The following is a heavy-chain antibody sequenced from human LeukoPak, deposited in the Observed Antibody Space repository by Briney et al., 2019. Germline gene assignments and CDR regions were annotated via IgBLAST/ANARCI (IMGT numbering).Heavy chain of an antibody. CDR2: FRTKAYGGTT. CDR1: GFTLGGDT. V-gene: IGHV3-49*03. J-gene: IGHJ4*02. D-gene: IGHD6-6*01. Sequence: GGSRRLSCTASGFTLGGDTMGWFRQVPGKGLEWETFFRTKAYGGTTEYAASVKGRFTISRDDSKRITYLQMNSLKTEDTAVYYCTRAPGRGSSSYYFDYWGQGTLVTVSS. CDR3: TRAPGRGSSSYYFDY.